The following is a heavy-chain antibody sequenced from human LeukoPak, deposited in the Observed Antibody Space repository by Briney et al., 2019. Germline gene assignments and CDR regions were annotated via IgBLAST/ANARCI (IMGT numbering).Heavy chain of an antibody. CDR3: ARGGHYYYYMDV. CDR1: GFTFSNYS. J-gene: IGHJ6*03. CDR2: IRSSSSTI. V-gene: IGHV3-48*01. Sequence: GGSLRLSCEASGFTFSNYSMNWVRQAPGKGLEWVSYIRSSSSTIYYADSVKGRFTISRDNAKNSLYLQMNSLRAEDTAVYYCARGGHYYYYMDVWGKGTTVTISS.